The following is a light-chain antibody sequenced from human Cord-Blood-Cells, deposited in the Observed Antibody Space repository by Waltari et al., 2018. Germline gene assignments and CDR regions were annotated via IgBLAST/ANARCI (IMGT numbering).Light chain of an antibody. Sequence: DIQMTQSPSSLSASVGDRVNITCRASQSISSYLNWYQQKPGKAPKLLIYAAASLQSGVPSRFSGSGSCTDFYLTISSLQPEEFAAYYCQQSYSTPYTFGQGTKLEIK. CDR2: AAA. CDR1: QSISSY. V-gene: IGKV1-39*01. CDR3: QQSYSTPYT. J-gene: IGKJ2*01.